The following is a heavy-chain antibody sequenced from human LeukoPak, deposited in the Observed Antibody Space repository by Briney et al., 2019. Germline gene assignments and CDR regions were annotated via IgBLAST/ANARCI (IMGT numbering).Heavy chain of an antibody. D-gene: IGHD6-13*01. J-gene: IGHJ4*02. V-gene: IGHV3-21*01. CDR3: ARDKYSSSWYSFIDY. CDR2: ISSSSSYI. Sequence: GGSLRLSCAASGFTFSSYSMNWVRRAPGKGLEWVSSISSSSSYIYYADSVKGRFTISRDNAKDSLYLQMNSLRAEDTAVYYCARDKYSSSWYSFIDYWGQGTLVTVSS. CDR1: GFTFSSYS.